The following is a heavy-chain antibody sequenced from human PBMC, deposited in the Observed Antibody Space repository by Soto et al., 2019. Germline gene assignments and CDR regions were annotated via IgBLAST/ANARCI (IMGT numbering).Heavy chain of an antibody. CDR3: ARVVVVVAAAQALDY. Sequence: SETLSLTCAVYGGSFSGYYWSWIRQPPGKGLEWIGEINHSGSTNYNPSLKSRVTISVDTSKNQFSLKLSSVTAADTAVYYCARVVVVVAAAQALDYWGQGTLVTVSS. J-gene: IGHJ4*02. V-gene: IGHV4-34*01. CDR1: GGSFSGYY. D-gene: IGHD2-15*01. CDR2: INHSGST.